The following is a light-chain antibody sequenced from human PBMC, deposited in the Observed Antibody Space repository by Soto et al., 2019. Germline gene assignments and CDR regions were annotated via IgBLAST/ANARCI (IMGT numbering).Light chain of an antibody. Sequence: QSALTQPPSASGSPGQSVTISCTGASSDVGGYNFVSWYQQHPGKAPKLMIYDVTKRPSGVPDRFSGSKSGNTASLTVSGLQADYEADYYCSSYAGSSVPVAFGGGTKLTVL. CDR1: SSDVGGYNF. V-gene: IGLV2-8*01. CDR2: DVT. J-gene: IGLJ2*01. CDR3: SSYAGSSVPVA.